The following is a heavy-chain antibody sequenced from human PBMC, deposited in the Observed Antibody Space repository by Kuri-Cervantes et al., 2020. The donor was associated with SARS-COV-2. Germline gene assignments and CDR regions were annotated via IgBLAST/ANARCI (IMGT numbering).Heavy chain of an antibody. Sequence: GESLKISCAASGFTFSNYDMNWVRQAPGKGLEWLSCIGRSETTTYYADSVKGRFTISRDNSKNTLYLQMNSLRAEDTAVYYCAKGSDIVVVPAAMIYYYGMDVWGQGTTVTVSS. J-gene: IGHJ6*02. CDR2: IGRSETTT. CDR1: GFTFSNYD. CDR3: AKGSDIVVVPAAMIYYYGMDV. D-gene: IGHD2-2*01. V-gene: IGHV3-23*01.